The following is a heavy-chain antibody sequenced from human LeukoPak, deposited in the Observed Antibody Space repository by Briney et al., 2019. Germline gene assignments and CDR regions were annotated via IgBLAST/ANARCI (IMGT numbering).Heavy chain of an antibody. D-gene: IGHD3-16*02. CDR3: ARAPPHGVWGSYRSYYFDY. V-gene: IGHV1-3*01. J-gene: IGHJ4*02. Sequence: GASVKVSCKASGYTFTSYAMHWVRQAPGQRLEWMGWINAGNGNTKYSQKFQGRVTITRDTSASTAYMELSSLRSEDTAVYYCARAPPHGVWGSYRSYYFDYWGQGTLVTVSS. CDR1: GYTFTSYA. CDR2: INAGNGNT.